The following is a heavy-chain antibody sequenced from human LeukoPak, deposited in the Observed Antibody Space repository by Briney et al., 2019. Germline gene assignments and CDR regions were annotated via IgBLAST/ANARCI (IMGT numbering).Heavy chain of an antibody. V-gene: IGHV1-2*02. CDR1: GYTFTGYY. J-gene: IGHJ4*02. CDR3: ARTPVYSSSSGFDY. CDR2: INPNSGGT. D-gene: IGHD6-6*01. Sequence: ASVKVSCKASGYTFTGYYMHWVRQAPGQGLEWMGWINPNSGGTNYAQKFQGRVTMTRDTSISTAYMELSGLRSDDTAVYYCARTPVYSSSSGFDYWGQGTLVTVSS.